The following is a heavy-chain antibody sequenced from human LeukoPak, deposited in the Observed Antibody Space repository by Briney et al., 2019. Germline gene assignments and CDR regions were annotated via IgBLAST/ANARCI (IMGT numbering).Heavy chain of an antibody. V-gene: IGHV4-61*01. CDR3: ARDLQQLSQSRGAFDI. J-gene: IGHJ3*02. Sequence: SETLSLTCTVSGGSVSSGSYSWSWIRQPPGKGLEWIGYIYYSGSTNYNPSLKSRVTMSVDTSKNQFSLKLSSVTAADTAVYYCARDLQQLSQSRGAFDIWGQGTMVTVSS. D-gene: IGHD6-13*01. CDR2: IYYSGST. CDR1: GGSVSSGSYS.